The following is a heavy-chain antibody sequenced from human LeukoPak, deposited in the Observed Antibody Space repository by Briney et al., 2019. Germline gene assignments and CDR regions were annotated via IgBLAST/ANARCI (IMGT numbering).Heavy chain of an antibody. Sequence: SQTLSLTCAVSGGSISSGGYSWSWIRQPPGKGLEWIGYIYHSGSTYYNPSLKSRVTISVDRSKNQFSLKLSSVTAADTAVYYCARDYYDSSGYGYGMDVWGQGTTVTVSS. V-gene: IGHV4-30-2*01. CDR3: ARDYYDSSGYGYGMDV. J-gene: IGHJ6*02. CDR2: IYHSGST. D-gene: IGHD3-22*01. CDR1: GGSISSGGYS.